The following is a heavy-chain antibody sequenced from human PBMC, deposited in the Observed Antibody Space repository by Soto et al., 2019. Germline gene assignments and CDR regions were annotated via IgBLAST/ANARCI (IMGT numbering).Heavy chain of an antibody. CDR1: GYIFTSYW. CDR2: IDPSDSYT. J-gene: IGHJ6*02. CDR3: ARVPTYYFYGMDV. V-gene: IGHV5-10-1*01. Sequence: GESLKISCQGSGYIFTSYWIAWVRQMPGKGLGYMGRIDPSDSYTYYSPSFQGHVTISVDKSISTAFLQWSSLKASDTALYYCARVPTYYFYGMDVWGQGTTVTVSS.